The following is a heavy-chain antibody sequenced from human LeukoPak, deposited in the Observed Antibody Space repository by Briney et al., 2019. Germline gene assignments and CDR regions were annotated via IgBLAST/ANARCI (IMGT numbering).Heavy chain of an antibody. J-gene: IGHJ4*02. V-gene: IGHV1-46*01. CDR1: GYTFVNNW. Sequence: ASVKVSCKASGYTFVNNWMHWVRQAPGQGLEWIGLINPTGTGTLYAQKFQGRVTMTRDMSTSTAYMELSRLRSDDTAVYYCAREYYDYVWGSYRYFVYWGQGTLVTVPS. CDR3: AREYYDYVWGSYRYFVY. CDR2: INPTGTGT. D-gene: IGHD3-16*02.